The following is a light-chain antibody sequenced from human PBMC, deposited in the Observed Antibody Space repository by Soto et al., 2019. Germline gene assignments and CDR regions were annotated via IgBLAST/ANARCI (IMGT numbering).Light chain of an antibody. CDR3: SSYTSSSTL. CDR2: EVS. J-gene: IGLJ1*01. Sequence: QSVLTQPAPVSGSPGQSITISCTGTSSDVGSYNYVSWYQQYPGKAPKLMIYEVSDRPSGISSRFSGSKSGNTASLTISGLQTEDEADYYCSSYTSSSTLFGTGTKVTVL. V-gene: IGLV2-14*01. CDR1: SSDVGSYNY.